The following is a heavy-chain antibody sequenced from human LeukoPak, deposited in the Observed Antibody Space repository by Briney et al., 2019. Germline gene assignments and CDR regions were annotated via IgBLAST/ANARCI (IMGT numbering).Heavy chain of an antibody. CDR2: ISWNSGSI. Sequence: GGSLRLSCAASGFTFDDYAMHWVRQAPGKGLAWVSGISWNSGSIGYADSVKGRFTISRDNAKNSLYLQMNSLRAEDTALYYCAKDYSYGSGTSDAFDIWGQGTMVTVSS. CDR1: GFTFDDYA. CDR3: AKDYSYGSGTSDAFDI. V-gene: IGHV3-9*01. J-gene: IGHJ3*02. D-gene: IGHD3-10*01.